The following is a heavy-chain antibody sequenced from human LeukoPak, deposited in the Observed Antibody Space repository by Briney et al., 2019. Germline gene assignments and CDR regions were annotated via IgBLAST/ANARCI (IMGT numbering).Heavy chain of an antibody. V-gene: IGHV3-11*01. Sequence: TLSTSYAAPGYTFSDYYMGWIRQAPGKGLESLSYISGSGSDISYADSVNGRFTVSRDNAKKSLYLQMNSLRPEDTAMYYCSRGPRRLDYWGQGTLVTVSS. CDR1: GYTFSDYY. CDR2: ISGSGSDI. CDR3: SRGPRRLDY. J-gene: IGHJ4*02.